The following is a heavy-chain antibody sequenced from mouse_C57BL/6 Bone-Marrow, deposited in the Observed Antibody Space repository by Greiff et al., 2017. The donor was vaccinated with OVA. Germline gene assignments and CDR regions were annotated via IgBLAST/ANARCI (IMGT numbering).Heavy chain of an antibody. CDR2: ISSGGSYT. V-gene: IGHV5-6*01. D-gene: IGHD2-1*01. Sequence: EVHLVESGGDLVKPGGSLKLSCAASGFTFSSYGMSWVRQTPDKRLEWVATISSGGSYTYYPDSVKGRFTISRDNAKNTLYLQMSSLKSEDTAMYYCARETTGYYFDYWGQGTTLTVSS. CDR3: ARETTGYYFDY. CDR1: GFTFSSYG. J-gene: IGHJ2*01.